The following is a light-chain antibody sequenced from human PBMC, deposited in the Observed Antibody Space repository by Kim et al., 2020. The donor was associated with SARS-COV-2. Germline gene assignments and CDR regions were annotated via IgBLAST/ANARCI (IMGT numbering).Light chain of an antibody. J-gene: IGKJ3*01. V-gene: IGKV3-15*01. CDR1: QSVSSN. CDR3: QHSFT. CDR2: GAS. Sequence: ATLSVSPGERATLSCRASQSVSSNLAWYQQKPGQAPRLLIYGASTRATGIPARFSGSGSGTEFTLTISSLQSEDFAVYYCQHSFTFGPGTKVDIK.